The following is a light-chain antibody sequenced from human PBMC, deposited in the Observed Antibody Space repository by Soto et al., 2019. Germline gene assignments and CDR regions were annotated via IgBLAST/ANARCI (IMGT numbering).Light chain of an antibody. Sequence: DIQMTQSPASLSASVGDRVTLSCRASQGISTYLAWYQQKPGKVPTLLIYSASTLQLGVPSWFSGSGSGTDFTPTISGLHPEDGSIYVCQKHNSAAFTFGRGTKVDIK. CDR1: QGISTY. J-gene: IGKJ3*01. V-gene: IGKV1-27*01. CDR3: QKHNSAAFT. CDR2: SAS.